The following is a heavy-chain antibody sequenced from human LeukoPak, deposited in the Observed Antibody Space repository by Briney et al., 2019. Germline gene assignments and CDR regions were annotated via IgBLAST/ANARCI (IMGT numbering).Heavy chain of an antibody. D-gene: IGHD3-3*01. CDR1: GVSISTYY. J-gene: IGHJ4*02. CDR2: IYTSGTT. CDR3: ARETIFGVVGY. V-gene: IGHV4-4*07. Sequence: SETLSLTCTVSGVSISTYYWSWIRQPAGKGLEWIGRIYTSGTTNFNPSLKSRVTMSIDTSKNQFSLKLSSVTAADTAVYYCARETIFGVVGYWGQGTLVTVSS.